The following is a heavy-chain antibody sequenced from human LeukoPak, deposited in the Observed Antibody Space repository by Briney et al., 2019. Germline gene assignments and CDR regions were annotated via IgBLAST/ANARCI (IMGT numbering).Heavy chain of an antibody. D-gene: IGHD3-10*01. CDR1: GYTFSSYD. CDR3: ARARGNYYGSGSHLDAFDI. J-gene: IGHJ3*02. CDR2: MNPNCGNT. V-gene: IGHV1-8*01. Sequence: GASVKVSCKASGYTFSSYDFNWVRQAQAPGHGLMGWMNPNCGNTSYAKKFQGRVTMTRNASINKHYMQLMSSVSEDTAVYYCARARGNYYGSGSHLDAFDIWGQGTMVTVSS.